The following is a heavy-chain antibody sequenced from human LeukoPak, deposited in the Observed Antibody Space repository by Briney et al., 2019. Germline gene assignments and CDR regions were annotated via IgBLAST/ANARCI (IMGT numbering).Heavy chain of an antibody. CDR3: AREAISIPTRSALDP. CDR1: GYTFTSYY. J-gene: IGHJ5*02. CDR2: INPSGGST. D-gene: IGHD2-15*01. Sequence: GASVKVSCKASGYTFTSYYMHWVRQAPGQGLEWMGIINPSGGSTSYAQKFQGRVTMTRDMSTSTVYMELSSLRSEDTAVYYCAREAISIPTRSALDPWGQGTLVTVSS. V-gene: IGHV1-46*01.